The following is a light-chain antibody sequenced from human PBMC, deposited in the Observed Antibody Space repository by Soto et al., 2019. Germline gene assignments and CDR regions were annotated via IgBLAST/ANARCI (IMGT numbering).Light chain of an antibody. CDR1: QRISNNW. V-gene: IGKV3-20*01. Sequence: EIVLTQSPGALSLSPGEGATLSCRASQRISNNWLAWYQQKPGQARRLLIYGAFNRAAGTPDRFSGSGSGTDFTLTISGLEADDFAVYYCHQYGTTPRSFGQGTTVEVK. J-gene: IGKJ2*03. CDR2: GAF. CDR3: HQYGTTPRS.